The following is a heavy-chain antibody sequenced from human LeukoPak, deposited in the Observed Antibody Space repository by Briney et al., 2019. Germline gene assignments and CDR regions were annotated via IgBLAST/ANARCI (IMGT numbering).Heavy chain of an antibody. D-gene: IGHD4-17*01. V-gene: IGHV4-34*01. J-gene: IGHJ5*02. CDR1: GGPFSGYY. CDR3: ARRFGDYYGDWFDP. CDR2: INHSGSA. Sequence: PSETLSLTCAVYGGPFSGYYWSWIRQPPGKGLEWIGEINHSGSANYNPSLKSRVTISVDMSKNQFSLKLSSVTAADTAVYYCARRFGDYYGDWFDPWGQGTLVTVSS.